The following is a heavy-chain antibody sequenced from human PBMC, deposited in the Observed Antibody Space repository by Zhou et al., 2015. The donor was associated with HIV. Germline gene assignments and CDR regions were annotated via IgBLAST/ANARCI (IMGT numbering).Heavy chain of an antibody. D-gene: IGHD7-27*01. Sequence: QVLLVQSGAEVKKPGSSVKVSCKASGGTFTNTAIAWVRQAPGQGLEWMGGIIPMFGTANYAQKFQGRVTITADKSTSTAYLELSSLRYEDTAVYYCAREGWGSWYFDLWGRGTLVTVSS. J-gene: IGHJ2*01. V-gene: IGHV1-69*06. CDR3: AREGWGSWYFDL. CDR2: IIPMFGTA. CDR1: GGTFTNTA.